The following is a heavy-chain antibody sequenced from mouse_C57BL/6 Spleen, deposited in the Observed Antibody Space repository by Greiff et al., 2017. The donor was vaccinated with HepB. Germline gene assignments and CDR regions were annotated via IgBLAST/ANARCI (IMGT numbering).Heavy chain of an antibody. Sequence: QVQLQQSGAELVRPGASVTLSCKASGYTFTDYEMHWVKQTPVHGLEWIGAIDPETGGTAYNQKFKGKAIMTADKSSSTAYMELRSLTSEDSAVYYCTTTVGGYFDYWGQGTTLTVSS. CDR2: IDPETGGT. D-gene: IGHD1-1*01. CDR1: GYTFTDYE. V-gene: IGHV1-15*01. CDR3: TTTVGGYFDY. J-gene: IGHJ2*01.